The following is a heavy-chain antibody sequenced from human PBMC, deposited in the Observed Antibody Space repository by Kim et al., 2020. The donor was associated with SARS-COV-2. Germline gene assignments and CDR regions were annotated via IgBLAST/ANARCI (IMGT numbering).Heavy chain of an antibody. J-gene: IGHJ6*02. V-gene: IGHV3-43*01. Sequence: YADSVKGRFTISRDNSKNSLYLQMNSLRTEDTALYYCAKELFYYYYGMDVWGQGTTVTVSS. CDR3: AKELFYYYYGMDV.